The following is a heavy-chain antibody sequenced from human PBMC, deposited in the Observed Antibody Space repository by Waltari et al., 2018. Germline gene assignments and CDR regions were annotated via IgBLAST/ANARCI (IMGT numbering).Heavy chain of an antibody. V-gene: IGHV2-5*01. CDR1: GFSLSTSGVG. CDR3: ARPYSGYEIAVAGPYFDY. CDR2: IYWNDDK. Sequence: QITLKESGPTLVKPTQTLTLTCTFSGFSLSTSGVGVGWIRQPPGQALEWLALIYWNDDKRYSPSLKSRLTITKDTSKNQVVLTMTNMDPVDTATYYCARPYSGYEIAVAGPYFDYWGQGTLVTVSS. D-gene: IGHD5-12*01. J-gene: IGHJ4*02.